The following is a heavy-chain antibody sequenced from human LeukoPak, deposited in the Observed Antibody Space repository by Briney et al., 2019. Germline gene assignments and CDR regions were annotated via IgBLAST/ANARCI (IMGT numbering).Heavy chain of an antibody. Sequence: GGSLRLSCAASGFTFSSYGMHWVRQAPGKGLEWAAVIWYDGSNKYYADSVKGRFTISRDNSKNTLYLQMNSLRAEDTAVYYCARDVGLLWFGESPAGFDYWGQGTLVTVSS. CDR1: GFTFSSYG. V-gene: IGHV3-33*01. D-gene: IGHD3-10*01. CDR2: IWYDGSNK. J-gene: IGHJ4*02. CDR3: ARDVGLLWFGESPAGFDY.